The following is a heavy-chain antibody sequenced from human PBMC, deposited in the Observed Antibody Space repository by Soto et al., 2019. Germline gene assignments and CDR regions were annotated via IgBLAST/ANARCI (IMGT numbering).Heavy chain of an antibody. CDR3: AGEGSHNSRGWYTVLVRWFAA. J-gene: IGHJ5*02. CDR1: GGSISSGDYY. D-gene: IGHD6-19*01. V-gene: IGHV4-31*03. Sequence: QVQLQESGPGLVKPSPALSLTCTVSGGSISSGDYYWSWVRQQPGKGLECIGYIYYSGSTYYNPSITSRVTIEVDTSQNQFPLRVSAVTDSYTGVYYRAGEGSHNSRGWYTVLVRWFAAGAQGTLFTVSS. CDR2: IYYSGST.